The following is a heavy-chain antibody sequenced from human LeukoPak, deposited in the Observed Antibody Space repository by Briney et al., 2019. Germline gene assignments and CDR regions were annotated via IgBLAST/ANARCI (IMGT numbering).Heavy chain of an antibody. J-gene: IGHJ4*02. D-gene: IGHD6-19*01. V-gene: IGHV4-59*08. CDR2: IYYSGST. Sequence: SETLSLTCTVSGGSISSYYWSWIRQPPGKGLEWIGYIYYSGSTNYNPSLKSRVTISVDTSKNQFSLKLSSVTAADTAVYYCARGIVQWLPTNRMYYFDYWGQGTLVTVSS. CDR3: ARGIVQWLPTNRMYYFDY. CDR1: GGSISSYY.